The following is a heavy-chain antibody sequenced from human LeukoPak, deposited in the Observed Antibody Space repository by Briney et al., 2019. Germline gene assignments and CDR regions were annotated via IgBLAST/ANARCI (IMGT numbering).Heavy chain of an antibody. V-gene: IGHV3-7*01. D-gene: IGHD1-1*01. CDR2: IKYDGAEQ. CDR1: GFPLSNHW. CDR3: AREVQRALDY. Sequence: GGSLRLSCVASGFPLSNHWMSWVRQAPGKSLEWVANIKYDGAEQFYVDSVRGRFTISRDNAKNSLSLQMNSLRVEDTAVYYCAREVQRALDYWGQGILVTVSS. J-gene: IGHJ4*01.